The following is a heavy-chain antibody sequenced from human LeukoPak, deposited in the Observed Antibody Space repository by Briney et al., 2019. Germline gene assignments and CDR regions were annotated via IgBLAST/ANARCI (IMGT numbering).Heavy chain of an antibody. CDR3: ARGDDSGYYDYFDY. Sequence: GGSLRLSCAASGFTVDSNYLSWVRQAPGKGLEWVSTIYTGGNTYYAASVKGRFTISRDFSKNTVFLHMNSLRAEDTAMYYCARGDDSGYYDYFDYWGQGALVTVTS. J-gene: IGHJ4*02. D-gene: IGHD3-22*01. V-gene: IGHV3-53*01. CDR2: IYTGGNT. CDR1: GFTVDSNY.